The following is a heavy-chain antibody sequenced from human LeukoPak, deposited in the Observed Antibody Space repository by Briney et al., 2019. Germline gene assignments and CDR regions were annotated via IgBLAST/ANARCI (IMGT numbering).Heavy chain of an antibody. D-gene: IGHD3-16*01. CDR3: ARGGGLDV. Sequence: GGSLRLSCAATGFTFSSYSMNWARQPPVKGLEWVASINHNGNVNYYVDSVKGRFTISRDNAKNSLYLQMSNLRAEDTAVYFCARGGGLDVWGQGATVTVSS. CDR2: INHNGNVN. V-gene: IGHV3-7*03. J-gene: IGHJ6*02. CDR1: GFTFSSYS.